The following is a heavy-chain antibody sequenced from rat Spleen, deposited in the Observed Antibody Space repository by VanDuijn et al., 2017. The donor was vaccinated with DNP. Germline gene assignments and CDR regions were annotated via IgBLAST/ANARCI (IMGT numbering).Heavy chain of an antibody. J-gene: IGHJ2*01. CDR1: GFTFSDYY. D-gene: IGHD1-4*01. CDR2: ITYDGGST. CDR3: ARHVLPLRVWDY. Sequence: EVQLVESGGGLVQPGRSLKLSCAASGFTFSDYYMAWVRQAPTKGLEWVAYITYDGGSTYYGDSVKGRFTISRDTAKSTLYLQMNSLKSEDMATYYCARHVLPLRVWDYWGQGVMVTVSS. V-gene: IGHV5-22*01.